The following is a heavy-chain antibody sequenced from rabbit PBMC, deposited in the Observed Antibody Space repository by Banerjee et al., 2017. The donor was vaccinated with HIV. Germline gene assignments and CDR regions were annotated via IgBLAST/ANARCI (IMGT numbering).Heavy chain of an antibody. CDR1: GFSFSSSYY. J-gene: IGHJ4*01. V-gene: IGHV1S40*01. CDR3: AREYTYGHYFNL. Sequence: QSLEESGGDLVKPGASLTLTCAASGFSFSSSYYMCWVRQAPGKGLEWIGCIATGSGSAYYANWVTGRFTISKTSSTTVSLQMTSLTTADTATYFCAREYTYGHYFNLWGPGTLVTVS. D-gene: IGHD2-1*01. CDR2: IATGSGSA.